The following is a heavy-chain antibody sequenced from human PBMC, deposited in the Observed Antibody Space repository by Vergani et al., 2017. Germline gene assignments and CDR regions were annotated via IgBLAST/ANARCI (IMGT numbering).Heavy chain of an antibody. D-gene: IGHD6-19*01. V-gene: IGHV3-11*05. Sequence: QVQLVESGGGLVKPGGSLRLSCAASGFTFSDYYMSWIRQAPGKGLEWVSYISSSSSYTNYADSVKGRFTIARDNSKNTLYLQMNSLRAEDTAVYYCARKGVAVAGKGYLDYWGQGTLVTVSS. J-gene: IGHJ4*02. CDR2: ISSSSSYT. CDR1: GFTFSDYY. CDR3: ARKGVAVAGKGYLDY.